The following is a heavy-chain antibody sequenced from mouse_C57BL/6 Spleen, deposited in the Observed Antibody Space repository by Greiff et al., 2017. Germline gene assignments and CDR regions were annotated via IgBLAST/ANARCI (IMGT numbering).Heavy chain of an antibody. CDR2: IDPSDSYT. CDR1: GYTFTSYW. CDR3: ARSGYYGNEGAMDY. V-gene: IGHV1-59*01. Sequence: QVQLQQPGAELVRPGTSVKLSCKASGYTFTSYWMHWVKQRPGQGLEWIGVIDPSDSYTNYNQKFKGKATLTVDTSSSTAYMQLSSLTSEDSAVYYCARSGYYGNEGAMDYWGQGTSVTVSS. D-gene: IGHD2-1*01. J-gene: IGHJ4*01.